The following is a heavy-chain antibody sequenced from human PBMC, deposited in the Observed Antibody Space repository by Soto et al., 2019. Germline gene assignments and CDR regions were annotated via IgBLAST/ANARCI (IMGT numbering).Heavy chain of an antibody. CDR3: TTDLVETDDAFDI. D-gene: IGHD1-26*01. CDR1: GFTFSNAW. Sequence: GGSLRLSCAASGFTFSNAWMSWVRQAPGKRLEWVGRIKSKTDGGTTDYAAPVKGRFTISRDDSKNTLYLQMNSLKTEDTAVYYCTTDLVETDDAFDIWGQGTMVTVSS. CDR2: IKSKTDGGTT. V-gene: IGHV3-15*01. J-gene: IGHJ3*02.